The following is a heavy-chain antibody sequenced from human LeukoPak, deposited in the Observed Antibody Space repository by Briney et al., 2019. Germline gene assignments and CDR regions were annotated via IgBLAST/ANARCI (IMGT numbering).Heavy chain of an antibody. D-gene: IGHD5-18*01. V-gene: IGHV4-34*01. J-gene: IGHJ4*02. CDR3: ARDRTWIQLWELDY. CDR2: INHSGST. CDR1: GGSFSGYY. Sequence: SETLSLTCAVYGGSFSGYYWSWIRQPPGKGLEWIGEINHSGSTNYNPSLKSRVTISVDTSKNQFSLKLSSVTAADTAVYYCARDRTWIQLWELDYWGQGTLVTVSS.